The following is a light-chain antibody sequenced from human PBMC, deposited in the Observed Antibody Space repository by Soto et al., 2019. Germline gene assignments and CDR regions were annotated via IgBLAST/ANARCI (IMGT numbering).Light chain of an antibody. J-gene: IGLJ3*02. CDR3: CSYAGGSTLV. Sequence: QSVLTQPASVSGSPGQSITISCTGTSSDIGTHNLVSWYQQHPGKAPKLIIYEGTKRHSGVSNRFSGSKSGNTASLTISGLQTEDEADYYCCSYAGGSTLVFGGGTKVTVL. CDR1: SSDIGTHNL. CDR2: EGT. V-gene: IGLV2-23*01.